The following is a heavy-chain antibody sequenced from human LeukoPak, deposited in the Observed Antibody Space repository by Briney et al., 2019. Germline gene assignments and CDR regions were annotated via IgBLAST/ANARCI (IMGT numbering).Heavy chain of an antibody. D-gene: IGHD6-13*01. J-gene: IGHJ4*02. Sequence: PGGSLRLSCAASGFTFSSYAMSWVRQAPGKGLEWVAFIRYDGSNKYYADSVKGRFTISRDNSKNTLYLQMNSLRAEDTAVYYCAKEDRIAAAPGGFDYWGQGTLVTVSS. V-gene: IGHV3-30*02. CDR2: IRYDGSNK. CDR3: AKEDRIAAAPGGFDY. CDR1: GFTFSSYA.